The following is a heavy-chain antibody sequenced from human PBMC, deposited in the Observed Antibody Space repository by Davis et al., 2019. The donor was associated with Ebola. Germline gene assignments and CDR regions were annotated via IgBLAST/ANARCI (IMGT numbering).Heavy chain of an antibody. Sequence: SGPTLVTPTETLTLTCNFSGFSLTTRGVGVAWIRQPPGKALEWLALIYWDDDKRYSPSLKNRLTIAKDISKNQVVLTLANMAPVDTATYFCAHLRAQVVVVTGTENTRSFDCWGQGTLVTVSS. D-gene: IGHD2-21*02. CDR2: IYWDDDK. J-gene: IGHJ4*02. CDR1: GFSLTTRGVG. V-gene: IGHV2-5*02. CDR3: AHLRAQVVVVTGTENTRSFDC.